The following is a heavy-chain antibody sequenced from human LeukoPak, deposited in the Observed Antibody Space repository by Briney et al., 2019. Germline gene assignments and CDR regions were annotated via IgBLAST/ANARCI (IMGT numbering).Heavy chain of an antibody. CDR3: ASPTGDGYSYGPFDY. J-gene: IGHJ4*02. Sequence: SVKVSCKASGGTFSSYAISWVRQAPGQGLEWMGGIIPIFGTVNYAQKFQGRVTITADKSTSTAYMELSSLRSEDTAVYYCASPTGDGYSYGPFDYWGQGTLVTVSS. CDR2: IIPIFGTV. V-gene: IGHV1-69*06. D-gene: IGHD5-18*01. CDR1: GGTFSSYA.